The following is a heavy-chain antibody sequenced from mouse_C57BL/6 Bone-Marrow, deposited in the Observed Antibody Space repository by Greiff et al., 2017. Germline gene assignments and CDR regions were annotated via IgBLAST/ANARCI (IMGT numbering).Heavy chain of an antibody. V-gene: IGHV1-81*01. Sequence: QVQLQQSGAELARPGASVKLSCKASGYTFTSYGIRWVKQRTGQGLEWIGEIYPRSGNTYYNEKFKGKATLTADKSSSTAYMKLRSLTSEDSAVYFCARRDLLWLQYYAMDYWGQGTSVTVSS. D-gene: IGHD2-2*01. J-gene: IGHJ4*01. CDR3: ARRDLLWLQYYAMDY. CDR1: GYTFTSYG. CDR2: IYPRSGNT.